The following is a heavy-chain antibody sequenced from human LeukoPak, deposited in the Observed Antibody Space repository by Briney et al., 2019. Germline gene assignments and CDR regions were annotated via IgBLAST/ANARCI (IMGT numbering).Heavy chain of an antibody. CDR1: GFTFSSYA. CDR2: IGGSGGST. J-gene: IGHJ6*02. V-gene: IGHV3-23*01. CDR3: AKGAGYCSGGSCYSAVLHYGMDV. D-gene: IGHD2-15*01. Sequence: PGGSLRLSCAASGFTFSSYAMSWVRQAPGKRLEWVSAIGGSGGSTYYADSVKGRFTISRDNSKNTLYLQMNSLRAEDTAVYYCAKGAGYCSGGSCYSAVLHYGMDVWAKGPRSPSP.